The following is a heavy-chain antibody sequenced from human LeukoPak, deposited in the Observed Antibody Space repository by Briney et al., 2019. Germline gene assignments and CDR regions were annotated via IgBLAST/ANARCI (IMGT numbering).Heavy chain of an antibody. CDR1: GFTFDDYG. J-gene: IGHJ4*02. CDR3: AREGVAVAGTGGCVDY. Sequence: RTGGSLRLSCAASGFTFDDYGMSWVRQAPGKGLEWVSGINWNGGSTGYADSVKGRFTISRDNAKNSLYLQMNSLRAEDTALYYCAREGVAVAGTGGCVDYWGQGTLVTVSS. V-gene: IGHV3-20*04. CDR2: INWNGGST. D-gene: IGHD6-19*01.